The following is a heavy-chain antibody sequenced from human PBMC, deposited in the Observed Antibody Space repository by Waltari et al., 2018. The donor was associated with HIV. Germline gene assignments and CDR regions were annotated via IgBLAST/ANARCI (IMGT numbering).Heavy chain of an antibody. Sequence: EVQLVESGGGVVRPGGSLRLLCVAVVFKFVAYGMSWVRQAPGKGLEWVSGINWKGGSTGYADSVKGRFSISRDNAKNSLYLQMNSLRAEDTALYYCARDYGSGSYYNYWGQGTLVTVSS. V-gene: IGHV3-20*04. D-gene: IGHD3-10*01. J-gene: IGHJ4*02. CDR2: INWKGGST. CDR3: ARDYGSGSYYNY. CDR1: VFKFVAYG.